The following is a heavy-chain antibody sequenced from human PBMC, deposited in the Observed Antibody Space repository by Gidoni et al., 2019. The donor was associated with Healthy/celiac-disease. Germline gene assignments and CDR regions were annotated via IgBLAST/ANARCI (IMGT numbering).Heavy chain of an antibody. J-gene: IGHJ6*02. CDR2: ISSSSSYT. D-gene: IGHD6-13*01. CDR1: GLTFSDYY. CDR3: ARTSQGIAAAGSGYYYYYGMDV. Sequence: QVQLVESGGGLVKPGGSLRLSWAASGLTFSDYYMSWIRQAAGKGLEWVSYISSSSSYTNYADSVKGRFTISRDNAKNSLYLQMNSLRAEDTAVYYCARTSQGIAAAGSGYYYYYGMDVWGQGTTVTVSS. V-gene: IGHV3-11*05.